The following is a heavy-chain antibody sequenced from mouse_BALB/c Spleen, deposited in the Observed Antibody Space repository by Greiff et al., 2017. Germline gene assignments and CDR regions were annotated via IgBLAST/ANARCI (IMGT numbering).Heavy chain of an antibody. V-gene: IGHV2-9*02. J-gene: IGHJ1*01. D-gene: IGHD1-1*01. CDR1: GFSLTSYG. CDR3: ARLAVVATRDFDV. Sequence: VMLVESGPGLVAPSQSLSITCTVSGFSLTSYGVHWVRQPPGKGLEWLGVIWAGGSTNYNSALMSRLSISKDNSKSQVFLKMNSLQTDDTAMYYCARLAVVATRDFDVWGEGTTVTVSS. CDR2: IWAGGST.